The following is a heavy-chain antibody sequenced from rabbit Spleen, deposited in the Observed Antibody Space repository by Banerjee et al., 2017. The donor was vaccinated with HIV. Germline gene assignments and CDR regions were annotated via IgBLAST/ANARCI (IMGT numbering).Heavy chain of an antibody. J-gene: IGHJ6*01. CDR3: ARESSYAGYAGYGYAARYYGMDL. Sequence: QEQLEESGGGLVKPGGTLTLTCKASGIDFTNYYYMCWVRQAPGKGLELIACIYITSGSTWYASWVNGRFTISRSTSLNTVTLQMTSLTAADTATYFCARESSYAGYAGYGYAARYYGMDLWAQGPSSPS. V-gene: IGHV1S43*01. CDR2: IYITSGST. CDR1: GIDFTNYYY. D-gene: IGHD6-1*01.